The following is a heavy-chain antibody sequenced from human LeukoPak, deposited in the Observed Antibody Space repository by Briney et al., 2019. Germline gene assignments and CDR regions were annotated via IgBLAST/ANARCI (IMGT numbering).Heavy chain of an antibody. CDR1: GFTFKNVW. CDR2: SKSKVDGGTT. J-gene: IGHJ6*03. Sequence: GGSLRLSCAASGFTFKNVWVSWVRQAPGKGLEWIGRSKSKVDGGTTDYAAPVKGRFTISRDDSETTMYLQMNSLETEDTGVYYCSTGAYCSSTTCQFYYYYYMDVWGKGTTVTVSS. D-gene: IGHD2-2*01. V-gene: IGHV3-15*05. CDR3: STGAYCSSTTCQFYYYYYMDV.